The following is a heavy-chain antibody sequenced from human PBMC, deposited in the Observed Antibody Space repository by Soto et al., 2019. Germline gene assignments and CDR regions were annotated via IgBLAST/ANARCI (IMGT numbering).Heavy chain of an antibody. D-gene: IGHD6-19*01. CDR1: GFTFSSYA. J-gene: IGHJ1*01. Sequence: GGSLRLSCAASGFTFSSYAMSWVRQAPGKGLEWVSAISGSGGSTYYADSVKGRFTISRDNSKNTLYLQMNSLRAEDTAVYYCAKGAIDEAVAVAEYFQHWGQGTLVTVSS. V-gene: IGHV3-23*01. CDR2: ISGSGGST. CDR3: AKGAIDEAVAVAEYFQH.